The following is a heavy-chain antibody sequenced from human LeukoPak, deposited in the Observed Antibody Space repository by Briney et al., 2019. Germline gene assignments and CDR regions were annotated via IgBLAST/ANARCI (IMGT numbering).Heavy chain of an antibody. CDR2: ISGNNDNP. CDR1: GYTFSNFG. CDR3: ARDGTSADDY. Sequence: ASVKVSCKASGYTFSNFGINWVRQAPGQGLEWIAWISGNNDNPNYGQKFQGRFTVTTDSSTSTAYMELRDLRSDDTAVYYCARDGTSADDYWGQGTLVTVSS. V-gene: IGHV1-18*01. D-gene: IGHD1-26*01. J-gene: IGHJ4*02.